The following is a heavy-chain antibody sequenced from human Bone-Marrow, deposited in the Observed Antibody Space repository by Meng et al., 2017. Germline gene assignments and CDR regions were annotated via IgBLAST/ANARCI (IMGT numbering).Heavy chain of an antibody. D-gene: IGHD6-13*01. V-gene: IGHV4-4*02. CDR1: GGSISSSTW. J-gene: IGHJ4*02. CDR2: IYHSGNT. Sequence: QVQLQEAGPGLVKHTGTLSRTCAVSGGSISSSTWWSWGRQPPGKGLEWIGEIYHSGNTNYNPSLKSRVAMSVDKSKNQFSLRLSSVTAADTAVYYCARARSSSWSFDYWGQGTLVTVSS. CDR3: ARARSSSWSFDY.